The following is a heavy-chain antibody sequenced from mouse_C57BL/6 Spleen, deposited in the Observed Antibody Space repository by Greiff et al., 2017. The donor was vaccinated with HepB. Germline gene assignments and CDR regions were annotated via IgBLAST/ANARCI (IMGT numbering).Heavy chain of an antibody. V-gene: IGHV14-3*01. D-gene: IGHD1-1*01. CDR2: IDPANGNT. CDR3: ARPLYYGSSYVDY. CDR1: GFNIKNTY. J-gene: IGHJ2*01. Sequence: EVKLEESVAELVRPGASVKLSCTASGFNIKNTYMHWVKQRPEQGLEWIGRIDPANGNTKYAPKFQGKATITADTSSNTAYLQLSSLTSEDTAIYYCARPLYYGSSYVDYWGQGTTLTVSS.